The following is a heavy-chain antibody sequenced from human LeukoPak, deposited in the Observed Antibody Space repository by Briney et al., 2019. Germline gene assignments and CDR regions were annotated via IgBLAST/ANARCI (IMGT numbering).Heavy chain of an antibody. CDR3: ARFAAGGSYYYYMDV. V-gene: IGHV3-48*01. D-gene: IGHD6-25*01. CDR1: GFTFSSYA. J-gene: IGHJ6*03. Sequence: PGGSLRLSCAASGFTFSSYAMSWVRQPPGKGLEWVSNIATSSSTIYYADSVKGRFTISRDNAKNSLYLQMNGLRADDTAVYYCARFAAGGSYYYYMDVWGKGTTVTVSS. CDR2: IATSSSTI.